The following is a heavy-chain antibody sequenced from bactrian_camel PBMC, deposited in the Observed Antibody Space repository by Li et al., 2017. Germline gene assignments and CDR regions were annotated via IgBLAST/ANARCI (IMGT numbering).Heavy chain of an antibody. D-gene: IGHD3*01. J-gene: IGHJ4*01. CDR3: AAEPRVIRGKNCGRTDDWYNY. CDR1: ERRLRYYY. CDR2: IAPAGVGA. Sequence: QLVESGGGSVQAGGSLRLSCAASERRLRYYYMGWLRQAPGKGREGVASIAPAGVGAWYADSVRGRFTVSHDSDKRTLFLQMKDLKPEDTAMYYCAAEPRVIRGKNCGRTDDWYNYWGQGTQVTVS. V-gene: IGHV3S28*01.